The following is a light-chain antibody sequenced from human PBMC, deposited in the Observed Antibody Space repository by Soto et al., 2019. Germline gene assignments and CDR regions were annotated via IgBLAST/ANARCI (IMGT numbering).Light chain of an antibody. J-gene: IGLJ3*02. CDR2: SDD. Sequence: QSVLTQPPSASGTPGQRVTISCSGSSSNIGSNAVSWYQHFPGTAPKVLIYSDDQRPSGVPDRFSGSKSGTAASLAISGLRAEDEADYFGAAWGDSLNTWVLGGGTKLTVL. CDR1: SSNIGSNA. V-gene: IGLV1-44*01. CDR3: AAWGDSLNTWV.